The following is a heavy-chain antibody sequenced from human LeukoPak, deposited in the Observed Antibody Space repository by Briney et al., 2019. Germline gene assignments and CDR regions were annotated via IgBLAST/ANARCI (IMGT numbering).Heavy chain of an antibody. J-gene: IGHJ6*02. V-gene: IGHV4-30-2*01. D-gene: IGHD1-26*01. CDR1: GGSISRGGYS. Sequence: PSETLSLTCAVSGGSISRGGYSWSWIRQPPGKGLEWIGYIYHSGTTYYNPSLKSRVTISVDRSKNQFSLKLSSVTAADTAVYYCARDRGATRPYYYYGMDVWGQGTTVTVSS. CDR2: IYHSGTT. CDR3: ARDRGATRPYYYYGMDV.